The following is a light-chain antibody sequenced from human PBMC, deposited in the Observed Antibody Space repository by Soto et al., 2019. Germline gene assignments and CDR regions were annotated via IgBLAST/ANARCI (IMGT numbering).Light chain of an antibody. CDR1: QSVSNS. V-gene: IGKV3-11*01. J-gene: IGKJ4*01. CDR2: DVS. CDR3: QQYSTYPLT. Sequence: EIVLTQSPATLSLSPGERVTLSCRASQSVSNSLAWYQQKPGQPPRLLIYDVSNRATGIPARFSGSGSGTDFTLTITSLEPEDFATYYCQQYSTYPLTFGGGTRVEIK.